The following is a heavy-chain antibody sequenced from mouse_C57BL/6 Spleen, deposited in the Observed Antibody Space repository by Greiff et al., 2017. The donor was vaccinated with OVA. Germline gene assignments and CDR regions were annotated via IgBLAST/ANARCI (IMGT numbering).Heavy chain of an antibody. CDR1: GYTFTSYW. CDR3: ARGPIYAGYYSDY. V-gene: IGHV1-59*01. Sequence: QVQLKQPGAELVRPGTSVKLSCKASGYTFTSYWMHWVKQRPGQGLEWIGVIDPSDSYTTYNQKFKGKATLTVDTSSSTAYLQLSSLTSEDSAVYYYARGPIYAGYYSDYWGQGTTLTVSS. CDR2: IDPSDSYT. J-gene: IGHJ2*01. D-gene: IGHD2-3*01.